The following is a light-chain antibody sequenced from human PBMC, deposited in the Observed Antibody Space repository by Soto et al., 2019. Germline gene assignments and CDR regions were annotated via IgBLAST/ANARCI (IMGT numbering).Light chain of an antibody. CDR1: QSINNF. CDR2: DAS. J-gene: IGKJ4*01. CDR3: QQYNTYPLT. V-gene: IGKV1-5*01. Sequence: DIQMAQSPSTLSSSVGDRVTISCRASQSINNFLAWYQQKPGNAPKVLIYDASTFESGVPSRFSGSGSGTQFTLTISSLQPDDFATYYCQQYNTYPLTFGGGTKVDI.